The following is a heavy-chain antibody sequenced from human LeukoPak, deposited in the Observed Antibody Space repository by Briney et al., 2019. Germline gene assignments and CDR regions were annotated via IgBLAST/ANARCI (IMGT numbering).Heavy chain of an antibody. Sequence: PSETLSLTCTVSGGSISSSSFYWGWIRQPPGKGLEWIGSIYYSGSTYYNPSLKSRVTISVDTSKNQFSLKLSSVTAVDTAVYYCARSPGRYCSSASCPNWFDPWGQGTLVTVSS. CDR2: IYYSGST. J-gene: IGHJ5*02. CDR1: GGSISSSSFY. V-gene: IGHV4-39*01. CDR3: ARSPGRYCSSASCPNWFDP. D-gene: IGHD2-2*01.